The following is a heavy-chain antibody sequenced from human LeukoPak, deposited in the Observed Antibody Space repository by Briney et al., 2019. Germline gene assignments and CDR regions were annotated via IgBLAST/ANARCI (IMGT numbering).Heavy chain of an antibody. CDR2: IKQDGSKK. V-gene: IGHV3-7*01. J-gene: IGHJ4*01. Sequence: PGGSLRLSCAASGFTFSSYWMTWVRQAPGKGLEWVANIKQDGSKKFYVDSVKGRFSISRDNAKDSLFLQMDSLRVEDTALYYCVRSRMVTPNSVDYWSQGTLVTVAS. D-gene: IGHD5-18*01. CDR1: GFTFSSYW. CDR3: VRSRMVTPNSVDY.